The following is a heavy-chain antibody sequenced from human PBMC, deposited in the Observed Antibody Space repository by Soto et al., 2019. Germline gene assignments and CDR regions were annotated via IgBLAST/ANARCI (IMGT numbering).Heavy chain of an antibody. Sequence: EPMPLTCAVYVRSSSGYYWSWIRQPPGKGLEWIGELNHSGSTNYNPSLKSRVTISIDTSKNQITLKQTSVTAADTAVYYCARDRASEYKKVVPALLFDIWGQGTLV. CDR3: ARDRASEYKKVVPALLFDI. J-gene: IGHJ4*02. D-gene: IGHD2-2*01. CDR2: LNHSGST. V-gene: IGHV4-34*01. CDR1: VRSSSGYY.